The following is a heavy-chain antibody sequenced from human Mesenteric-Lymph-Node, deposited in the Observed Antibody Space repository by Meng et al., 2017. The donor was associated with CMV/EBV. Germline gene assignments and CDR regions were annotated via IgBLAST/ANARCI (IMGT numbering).Heavy chain of an antibody. D-gene: IGHD1-20*01. J-gene: IGHJ4*02. CDR3: AKNYYWIDY. Sequence: GESLKISCAASGFTVSSNYMSWVHQAPGKGLEWVSVIYSGGSTYYADSVKGRFTISRDNSKNTLYLQMNSLRAEDTAVYYCAKNYYWIDYWGQGTLVTVSS. CDR1: GFTVSSNY. CDR2: IYSGGST. V-gene: IGHV3-53*01.